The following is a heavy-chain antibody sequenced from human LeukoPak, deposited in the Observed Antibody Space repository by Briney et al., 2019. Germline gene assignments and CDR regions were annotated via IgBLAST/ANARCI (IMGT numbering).Heavy chain of an antibody. Sequence: GGSLRLSCAASGFTFSSYAMNWVRQAPGKGLEWVSAICSNDNNTYYANSVKGRFTVSRDNSKHTVYLQMDRLRVEDTAIYYCVREGTYFFASESFQGYYFDNWGQGTLVTVSS. V-gene: IGHV3-23*01. J-gene: IGHJ4*02. CDR2: ICSNDNNT. D-gene: IGHD3-10*01. CDR3: VREGTYFFASESFQGYYFDN. CDR1: GFTFSSYA.